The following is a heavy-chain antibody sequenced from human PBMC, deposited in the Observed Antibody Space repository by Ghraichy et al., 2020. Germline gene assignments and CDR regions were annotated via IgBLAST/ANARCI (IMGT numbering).Heavy chain of an antibody. CDR2: INHSGST. J-gene: IGHJ6*03. CDR3: ARGHCSGGSCYPYLLESYYYMDV. V-gene: IGHV4-34*01. Sequence: SETLSLTCAVYGGSFSGYYWSWIRQPPGKGLEWIGEINHSGSTNYNPSLKSRVTISVDTSKNQFSLKLSSVTAADTAVYYCARGHCSGGSCYPYLLESYYYMDVWGKGTTVTVSS. CDR1: GGSFSGYY. D-gene: IGHD2-15*01.